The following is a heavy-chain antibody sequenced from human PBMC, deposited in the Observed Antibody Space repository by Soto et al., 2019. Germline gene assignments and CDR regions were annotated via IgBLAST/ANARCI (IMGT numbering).Heavy chain of an antibody. CDR2: IYPGDSDT. CDR1: GYSFTSYW. Sequence: PGESLKISCKGSGYSFTSYWIGWVGQMPGKGLEWMGMIYPGDSDTRYSPSFQGQVTISADKSISTAYLQWSSLKASDTAMYYCARRIAVAGTEDYYYGMDVWGQGTTVTVSS. J-gene: IGHJ6*02. D-gene: IGHD6-19*01. V-gene: IGHV5-51*01. CDR3: ARRIAVAGTEDYYYGMDV.